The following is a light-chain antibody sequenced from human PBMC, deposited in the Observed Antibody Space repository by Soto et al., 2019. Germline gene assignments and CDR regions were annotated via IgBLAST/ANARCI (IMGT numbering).Light chain of an antibody. CDR1: SSDVGGYNS. V-gene: IGLV2-14*03. CDR2: NVS. Sequence: QSVLTQPASVSGSPGHSIAISCTGTSSDVGGYNSVSWYQQHPGKAPKLMIYNVSNRPSGVSDRFSGSKSGNTASLTISGLQAEDEADYYCSSYTSSNTYVFGTGTKVTV. J-gene: IGLJ1*01. CDR3: SSYTSSNTYV.